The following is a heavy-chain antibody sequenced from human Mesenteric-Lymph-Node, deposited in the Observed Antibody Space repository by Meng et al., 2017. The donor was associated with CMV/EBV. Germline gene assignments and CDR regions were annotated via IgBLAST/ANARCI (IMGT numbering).Heavy chain of an antibody. V-gene: IGHV1-2*02. J-gene: IGHJ4*02. CDR1: GYSFTGYE. Sequence: ASVKVSCKTSGYSFTGYEITWVRQAPGQGLEWMGWINPNSGGTNDAQQFQGRVTMTRDTSISTAYMELSRLRSDDTAVYYCARLVSYYYDSSGYYPFDYWGQGTLVTVSS. CDR2: INPNSGGT. D-gene: IGHD3-22*01. CDR3: ARLVSYYYDSSGYYPFDY.